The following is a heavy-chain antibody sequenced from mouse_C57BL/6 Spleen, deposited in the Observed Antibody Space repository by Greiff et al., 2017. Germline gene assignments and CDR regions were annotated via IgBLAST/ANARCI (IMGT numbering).Heavy chain of an antibody. J-gene: IGHJ1*03. Sequence: QVQLKESGAELVRPGASVTLSCKASGYTFTDYEMHWVKQTPVHGLEWIGAIDPETGGNAYNQKFKGKAILTADKSSSTAYMELRSLTSEDSAVYYCTRGGTTVVARGYFDVWGTGTTVTVSS. CDR3: TRGGTTVVARGYFDV. CDR2: IDPETGGN. D-gene: IGHD1-1*01. CDR1: GYTFTDYE. V-gene: IGHV1-15*01.